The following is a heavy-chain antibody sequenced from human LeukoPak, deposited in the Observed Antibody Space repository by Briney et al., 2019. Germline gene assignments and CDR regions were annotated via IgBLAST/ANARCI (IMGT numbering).Heavy chain of an antibody. J-gene: IGHJ5*02. Sequence: TGGSLRLSCVASGFTFSDFAIQWVRQAPGKELDWVAVISGAGSVTHYADSVRGRFTISRDNSRDTVFLQMNSLRPEDTGVYYCAREGYSSGSLGDLDHWGQGTRVTVSS. D-gene: IGHD6-19*01. CDR2: ISGAGSVT. CDR1: GFTFSDFA. V-gene: IGHV3-30*04. CDR3: AREGYSSGSLGDLDH.